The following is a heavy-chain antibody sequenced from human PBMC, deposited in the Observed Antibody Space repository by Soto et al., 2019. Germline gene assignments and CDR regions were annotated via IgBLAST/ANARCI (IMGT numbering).Heavy chain of an antibody. V-gene: IGHV3-66*01. Sequence: EVPLVESGGGLVQPGGSLRLSCAASGFTVSSNYMSWVRQAPGKGLEWVSVIYSGGSTYYADSVKGRFTISRDNSKNTLYLQMNSLRAEDTAVYYCARGGHIAVAGIEDFDYWGQGTLVTVSS. CDR1: GFTVSSNY. J-gene: IGHJ4*02. CDR2: IYSGGST. D-gene: IGHD6-19*01. CDR3: ARGGHIAVAGIEDFDY.